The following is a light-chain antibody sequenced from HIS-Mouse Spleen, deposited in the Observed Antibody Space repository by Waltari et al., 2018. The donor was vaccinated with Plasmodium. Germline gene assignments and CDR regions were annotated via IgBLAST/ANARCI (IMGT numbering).Light chain of an antibody. CDR1: QSISNY. V-gene: IGKV1-39*01. J-gene: IGKJ1*01. CDR3: QQSYSTWT. Sequence: DIQMTQSTSSLSASVGDRVTITCRASQSISNYLNWYQQKPGKAPKFLIYAASTLQSGVPSRFSGSGSGTDFTLTISSLQPEDFATYYWQQSYSTWTFGQGTKVEIK. CDR2: AAS.